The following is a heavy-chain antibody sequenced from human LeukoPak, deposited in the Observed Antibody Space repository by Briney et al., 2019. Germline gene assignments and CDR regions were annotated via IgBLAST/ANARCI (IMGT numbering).Heavy chain of an antibody. Sequence: GGSLRLSCAASGFTFSDYYMSWIRQAPGKGLEWVSYISSSGSTIYYADSVKGRFTISRDNAKNSLYLQMNSLRAEDTAVYYCARSMGSGSYYKRYYYMDVWGKGTTVTISS. D-gene: IGHD3-10*01. J-gene: IGHJ6*03. CDR1: GFTFSDYY. CDR3: ARSMGSGSYYKRYYYMDV. V-gene: IGHV3-11*01. CDR2: ISSSGSTI.